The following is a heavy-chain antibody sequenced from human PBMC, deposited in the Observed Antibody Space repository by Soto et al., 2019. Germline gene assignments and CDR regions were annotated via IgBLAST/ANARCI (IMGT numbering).Heavy chain of an antibody. CDR2: IYYSGST. CDR3: ARERTGIAAAGLYNWFDP. D-gene: IGHD6-13*01. V-gene: IGHV4-30-4*01. CDR1: GGSISSGDYY. J-gene: IGHJ5*02. Sequence: SETLSLTCTVSGGSISSGDYYWSWIRQPPGKGLEWIGYIYYSGSTYYNPSLKSRVTISVDTSKNQFSLKLSSVTAADTAVYYCARERTGIAAAGLYNWFDPWGQGTLVTVSS.